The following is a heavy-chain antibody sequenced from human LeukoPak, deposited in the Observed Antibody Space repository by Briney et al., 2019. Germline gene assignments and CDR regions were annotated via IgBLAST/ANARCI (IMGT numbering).Heavy chain of an antibody. Sequence: SETMSLTCAVYGRSFSGYSWTWIRQPPGKGLEWIGEINHSGGTNYNPSLESRVTISVDTSKNQFSLKLRSVTAADTAVYYCARPPYGSETPGDYWGQGTLVTVAS. CDR2: INHSGGT. CDR3: ARPPYGSETPGDY. V-gene: IGHV4-34*01. CDR1: GRSFSGYS. D-gene: IGHD3-10*01. J-gene: IGHJ4*02.